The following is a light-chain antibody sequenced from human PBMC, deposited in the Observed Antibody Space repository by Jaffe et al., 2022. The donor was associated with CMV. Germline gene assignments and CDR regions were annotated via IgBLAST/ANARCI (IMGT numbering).Light chain of an antibody. CDR2: QDS. J-gene: IGLJ2*01. CDR3: QAWDSSTIPL. Sequence: SYELTQPPSVSVSPGQTASITCSGDKLGDKYACWYQQKPGQSPVLVIYQDSKRPSGIPERFSGSNSGNTATLTISGTQAMDEADYYCQAWDSSTIPLFGGGTKLTVL. CDR1: KLGDKY. V-gene: IGLV3-1*01.